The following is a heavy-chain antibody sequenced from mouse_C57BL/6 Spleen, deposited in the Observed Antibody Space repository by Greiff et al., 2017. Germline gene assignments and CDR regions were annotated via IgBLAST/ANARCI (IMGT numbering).Heavy chain of an antibody. V-gene: IGHV3-6*01. CDR2: ISYDGSN. CDR3: ARPSAYYSNYVAWCAY. D-gene: IGHD2-5*01. Sequence: EVKLQESGPGLVKPSQSLSLTCSVTGYSITSGYYWNWIRQFPGNKLEWMGYISYDGSNNYNPSLKNRISITRDTSKNPFFLKLNSVTTEDTATYYCARPSAYYSNYVAWCAYWGQGTLVTVSA. CDR1: GYSITSGYY. J-gene: IGHJ3*01.